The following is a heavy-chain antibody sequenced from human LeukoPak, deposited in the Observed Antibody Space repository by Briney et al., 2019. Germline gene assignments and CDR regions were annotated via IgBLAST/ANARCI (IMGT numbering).Heavy chain of an antibody. CDR2: IYSGGST. CDR1: GFTVSSNY. CDR3: AKDSSGSIVGAIGYFDY. D-gene: IGHD1-26*01. V-gene: IGHV3-53*01. Sequence: PGGSLRLSCAASGFTVSSNYMSWVRQAPGKGLEWVSVIYSGGSTYYADSVKGRFTISRDNSKNTLYLQMNSLRAEDTAVYYCAKDSSGSIVGAIGYFDYWGQGTLVTVSS. J-gene: IGHJ4*02.